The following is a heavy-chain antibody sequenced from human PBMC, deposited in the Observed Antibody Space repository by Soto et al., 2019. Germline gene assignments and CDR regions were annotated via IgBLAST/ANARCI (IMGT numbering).Heavy chain of an antibody. Sequence: GGSLRLSCAASGLTFSSYAMHWVRQAPGKGLEWVAVISYDGSNKYYADSVKGRFTISRDNSKNTLYLQMNSLRAEDTAVYYCARGRDRPYYYYYGMDVWGQGTTVTVSS. CDR3: ARGRDRPYYYYYGMDV. J-gene: IGHJ6*02. CDR1: GLTFSSYA. CDR2: ISYDGSNK. V-gene: IGHV3-30-3*01.